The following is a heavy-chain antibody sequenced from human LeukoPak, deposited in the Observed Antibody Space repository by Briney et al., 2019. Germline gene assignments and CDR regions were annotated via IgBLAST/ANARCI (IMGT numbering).Heavy chain of an antibody. CDR1: GFTFSSYA. Sequence: GGSLRLSCEVSGFTFSSYAMNWVRQAPGKGLEWVSSISATSGNTYYADSVKGRFTISRDNSKNTLYLQMNSLRADDTAVYYCAKGTMVRGFDYWGQGTLITVSS. J-gene: IGHJ4*02. V-gene: IGHV3-23*01. D-gene: IGHD3-10*01. CDR3: AKGTMVRGFDY. CDR2: ISATSGNT.